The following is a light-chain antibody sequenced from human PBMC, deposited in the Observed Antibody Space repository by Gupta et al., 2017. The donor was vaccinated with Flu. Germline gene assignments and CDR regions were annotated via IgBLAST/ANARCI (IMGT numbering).Light chain of an antibody. CDR1: QDSRGC. CDR2: DAT. Sequence: RVTITCQGGQDSRGCLNWYQQKPGKAPELLLYDATNLQAGGPLRWSGGRVGTSFISTIIGRQPEEFATDYCHEFDDPPPLTFGGGTKVELK. V-gene: IGKV1-33*01. J-gene: IGKJ4*01. CDR3: HEFDDPPPLT.